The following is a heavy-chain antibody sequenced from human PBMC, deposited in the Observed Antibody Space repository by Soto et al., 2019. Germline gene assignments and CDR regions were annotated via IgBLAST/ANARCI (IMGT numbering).Heavy chain of an antibody. CDR2: IYYSGST. J-gene: IGHJ6*02. CDR1: GGSISSGGNY. D-gene: IGHD6-13*01. Sequence: QVQLQESGPGLVKPSQTLSLTCSVSGGSISSGGNYWNWIRQHPGKGLEWIGYIYYSGSTYYNPSLESRVTISVDTSKSQFSLKLSSVTAADTAVYYCARDPSIADFYGMDVWGQGTTVTVSS. V-gene: IGHV4-31*03. CDR3: ARDPSIADFYGMDV.